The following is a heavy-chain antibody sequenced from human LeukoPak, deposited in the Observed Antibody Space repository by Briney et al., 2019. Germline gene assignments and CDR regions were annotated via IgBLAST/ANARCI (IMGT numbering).Heavy chain of an antibody. J-gene: IGHJ4*02. CDR2: ISSSSSYI. CDR1: GFTFSSYS. CDR3: ARDGSQGGGFDY. Sequence: GGSLRLSCAASGFTFSSYSMNWVRQAPGKGLEWVSSISSSSSYIYYADSVKGRFTISRDNAKNSLYLQMNSLRAEDTAVYYCARDGSQGGGFDYWGQGTLVTVSS. V-gene: IGHV3-21*01. D-gene: IGHD3-10*01.